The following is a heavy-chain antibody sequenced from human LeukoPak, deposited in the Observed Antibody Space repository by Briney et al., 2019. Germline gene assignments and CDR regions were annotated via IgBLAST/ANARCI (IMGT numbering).Heavy chain of an antibody. V-gene: IGHV1-69*04. CDR1: GGTFSSYA. J-gene: IGHJ6*02. CDR2: IIPILGIA. Sequence: ASVKVSCKASGGTFSSYAISWVRQAPGQGLEWMGRIIPILGIANYAQKFQGRVTITADKSTSTAYMELSSLRSEDTAVYYCARDRPKSGKLRYGMDVWGQGTTVTVSS. D-gene: IGHD3-3*01. CDR3: ARDRPKSGKLRYGMDV.